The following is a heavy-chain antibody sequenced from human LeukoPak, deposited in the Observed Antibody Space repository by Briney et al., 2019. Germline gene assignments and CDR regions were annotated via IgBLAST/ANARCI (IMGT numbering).Heavy chain of an antibody. Sequence: SETLSLTCTISGGSMHNYYWSWIRQPPGKGLEVIGYIFYTGATNSNPSLKSRVTISLDTSKSQFSLKLTSVTAADTAVYKCARSDQYGSGSDWTTPFDAFDIWGQGTMVTVSS. V-gene: IGHV4-59*01. D-gene: IGHD3-10*01. CDR1: GGSMHNYY. CDR3: ARSDQYGSGSDWTTPFDAFDI. J-gene: IGHJ3*02. CDR2: IFYTGAT.